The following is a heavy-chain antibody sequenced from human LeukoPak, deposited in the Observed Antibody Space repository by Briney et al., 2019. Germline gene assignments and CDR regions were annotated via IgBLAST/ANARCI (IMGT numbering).Heavy chain of an antibody. D-gene: IGHD6-13*01. Sequence: ASVKVSCKASGYTFTDYYIHWVRQAPGQGLEWMGWISPNSGGTNYAQKFQGRVTMTRDTSISTAYMELSRLTSDDTAVYYCARGVAAVGGRWFDPWGQGTLVTVSS. CDR3: ARGVAAVGGRWFDP. V-gene: IGHV1-2*02. CDR2: ISPNSGGT. J-gene: IGHJ5*02. CDR1: GYTFTDYY.